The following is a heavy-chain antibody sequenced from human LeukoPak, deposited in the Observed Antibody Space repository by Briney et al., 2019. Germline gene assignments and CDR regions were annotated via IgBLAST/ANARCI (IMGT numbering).Heavy chain of an antibody. CDR3: ASNYDSSGYYYY. V-gene: IGHV4-31*03. D-gene: IGHD3-22*01. J-gene: IGHJ4*02. CDR2: IYYSGST. CDR1: GGSISSSSYY. Sequence: SETLSLTCTVSGGSISSSSYYWGWIRQHPGKGLEWIGYIYYSGSTYYNPTLKSRVTISVDTSKNQFSLKLSSVTAAGTAVYYCASNYDSSGYYYYWGQGTLVTVSS.